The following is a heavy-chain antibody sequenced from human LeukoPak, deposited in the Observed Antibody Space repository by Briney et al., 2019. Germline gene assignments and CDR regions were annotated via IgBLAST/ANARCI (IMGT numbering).Heavy chain of an antibody. V-gene: IGHV1-2*02. CDR3: ARDPYDYVWGSYRYHAFDI. CDR1: GYTFTGYY. D-gene: IGHD3-16*02. CDR2: INPNSGGT. J-gene: IGHJ3*02. Sequence: GASVKVSCKASGYTFTGYYMHWVRQAPGQGLEWMGWINPNSGGTNYAQKFQGRVTMTRDTSISTAYMELSRLRSADTAVYYCARDPYDYVWGSYRYHAFDIWGQGTMVTVSS.